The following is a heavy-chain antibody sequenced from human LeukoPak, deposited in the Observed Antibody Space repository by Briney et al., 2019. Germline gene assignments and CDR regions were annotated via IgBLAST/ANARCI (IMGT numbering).Heavy chain of an antibody. CDR2: IIPIFSTA. J-gene: IGHJ3*02. CDR1: GGTFSSYA. Sequence: PGASVKVSCKASGGTFSSYAISWVRQAPGQGLEWMGGIIPIFSTANYAQKFQGRVTITADESTSTAYMELSSLRSEDTAVYYCASARETYYYDSRRLGAFDIWGQGTMVTVSS. D-gene: IGHD3-22*01. V-gene: IGHV1-69*13. CDR3: ASARETYYYDSRRLGAFDI.